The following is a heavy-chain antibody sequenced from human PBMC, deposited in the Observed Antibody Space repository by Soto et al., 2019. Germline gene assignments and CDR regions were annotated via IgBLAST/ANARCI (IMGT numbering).Heavy chain of an antibody. J-gene: IGHJ4*02. CDR3: ARRYGGTTNPLDY. V-gene: IGHV3-74*01. D-gene: IGHD1-26*01. CDR1: GFTFSSYW. Sequence: PGGSLRLSCAASGFTFSSYWMHWVRQAPGKGLVWVSRVNSDGSSTSYADSVKGRFTISRDNAKNTLYLQMNSLRAEDTAVYYCARRYGGTTNPLDYWGQGTLVTVSS. CDR2: VNSDGSST.